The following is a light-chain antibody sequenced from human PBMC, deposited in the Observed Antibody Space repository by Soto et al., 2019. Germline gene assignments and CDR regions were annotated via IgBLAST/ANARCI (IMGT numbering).Light chain of an antibody. J-gene: IGKJ1*01. Sequence: DIQLTQSPPTLFASVGDRVTITCRASQSIRYYLAWYQQMPGKAPKLLIYGASSLQSGGPSRFSGSGSGTEFTLTITSLQPDDFATYFCNRHNSDSQTFGRRTKVDIK. V-gene: IGKV1-5*01. CDR1: QSIRYY. CDR2: GAS. CDR3: NRHNSDSQT.